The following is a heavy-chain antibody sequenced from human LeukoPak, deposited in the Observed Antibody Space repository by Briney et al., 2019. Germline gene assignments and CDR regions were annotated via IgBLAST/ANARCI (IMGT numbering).Heavy chain of an antibody. Sequence: GASVKVSCKASGGTFSSHAISWVRQAPGQGLEWMGWINTNTGNPTYAQGFTGRFVFSLDTSVSTAYLQISSLKAEDTAVYYCARALVVAARTYFFDYWGQGTLVTVSS. D-gene: IGHD2-15*01. CDR3: ARALVVAARTYFFDY. CDR1: GGTFSSHA. J-gene: IGHJ4*02. V-gene: IGHV7-4-1*02. CDR2: INTNTGNP.